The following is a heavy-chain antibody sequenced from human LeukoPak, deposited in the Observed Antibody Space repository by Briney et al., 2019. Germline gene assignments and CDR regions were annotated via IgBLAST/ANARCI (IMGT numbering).Heavy chain of an antibody. D-gene: IGHD3-10*01. CDR3: ARGRGGSGSCHYYYYYMDV. Sequence: ASVKVSCKASGYTFTSYGISWVRQAPGQGLEWMGWISAYNGNTNYAQKLQGRVTMTTDTSTSTAYMELRSLRSDDTAVYYCARGRGGSGSCHYYYYYMDVWGKGTTVTVSS. J-gene: IGHJ6*03. V-gene: IGHV1-18*01. CDR1: GYTFTSYG. CDR2: ISAYNGNT.